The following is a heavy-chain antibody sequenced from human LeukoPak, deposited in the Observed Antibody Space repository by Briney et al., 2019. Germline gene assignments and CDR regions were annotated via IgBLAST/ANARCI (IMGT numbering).Heavy chain of an antibody. CDR3: AKDFSSWLFDY. D-gene: IGHD6-13*01. V-gene: IGHV3-21*01. CDR2: ISSISSSYI. Sequence: GGSLRLSCAASGFTFNNYNMNWVRQAPGKGLEWVSSISSISSSYIYYADSVKGRFTISRDNARNSLYLQMNSLRAEDTAVYYCAKDFSSWLFDYWGQGTLVTVSS. J-gene: IGHJ4*02. CDR1: GFTFNNYN.